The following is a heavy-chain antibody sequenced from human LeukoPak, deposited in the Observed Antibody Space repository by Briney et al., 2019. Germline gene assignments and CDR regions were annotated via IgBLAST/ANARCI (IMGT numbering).Heavy chain of an antibody. D-gene: IGHD3-22*01. Sequence: GGSLRLSCAASGSTFSSYSMNWVRQAPGKGPEWVSRISRSSSSIFYTDSVKGRFTISRDNAKNSLSLQMNSLRPEDTAVYYFARDLKYYDSSGFDYWSQGTLVTVSS. CDR2: ISRSSSSI. CDR3: ARDLKYYDSSGFDY. J-gene: IGHJ4*02. CDR1: GSTFSSYS. V-gene: IGHV3-21*01.